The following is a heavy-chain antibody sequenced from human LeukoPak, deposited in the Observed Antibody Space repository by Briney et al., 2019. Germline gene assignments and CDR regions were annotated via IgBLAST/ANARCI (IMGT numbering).Heavy chain of an antibody. CDR2: ISGSGGST. CDR3: AKTPTTLLTAEYFQH. Sequence: GRSLRLSCAASGFTFSSYAMSWVRQAPGKGLEWVSAISGSGGSTYYADSVKGRFTISRDNSKNTLYLQMNSLRAEDTAVYYCAKTPTTLLTAEYFQHWGQGTLVTVSS. J-gene: IGHJ1*01. D-gene: IGHD4-23*01. V-gene: IGHV3-23*01. CDR1: GFTFSSYA.